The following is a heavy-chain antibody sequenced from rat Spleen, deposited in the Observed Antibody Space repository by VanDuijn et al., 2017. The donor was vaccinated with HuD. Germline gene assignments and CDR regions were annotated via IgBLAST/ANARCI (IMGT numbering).Heavy chain of an antibody. CDR2: ISSSSGT. CDR3: ARNDFPGITGVMDA. J-gene: IGHJ4*01. CDR1: GFNFNDYW. V-gene: IGHV5-62*01. D-gene: IGHD1-4*01. Sequence: VQLVESGGGLVQPGRSLKLSCAASGFNFNDYWMGWVRQAPGKGLDWVAYISSSSGTVYADAVKGRFTISRDNAKNTLYLEINSLRSEDSAIYYCARNDFPGITGVMDAWGQGTSVTVSS.